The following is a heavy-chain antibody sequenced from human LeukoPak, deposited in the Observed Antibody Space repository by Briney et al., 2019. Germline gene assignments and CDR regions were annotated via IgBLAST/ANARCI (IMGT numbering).Heavy chain of an antibody. J-gene: IGHJ4*02. CDR1: GFTVSSNY. V-gene: IGHV3-53*01. CDR2: IYSGGST. Sequence: GGSLRLSCAASGFTVSSNYMSWVRQAPGKGLEWVSVIYSGGSTYYADSVKGRFTISRDNSKNTLYLQMNSLRAEDTAVYYCARLVTSRGRTGYSSHFDYWGQGTLVTVSS. CDR3: ARLVTSRGRTGYSSHFDY. D-gene: IGHD3/OR15-3a*01.